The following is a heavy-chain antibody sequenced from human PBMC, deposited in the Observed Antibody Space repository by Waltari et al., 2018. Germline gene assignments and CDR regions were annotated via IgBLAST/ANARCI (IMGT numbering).Heavy chain of an antibody. Sequence: GKGLEWIGSIYYSGSTYYNPSLKSRVTISVDTSKNQFSLKLSSVTAADTAVYYCARQVDDYSNYDDHDAFDIWGQGTMVTVSS. CDR2: IYYSGST. CDR3: ARQVDDYSNYDDHDAFDI. D-gene: IGHD4-4*01. V-gene: IGHV4-39*01. J-gene: IGHJ3*02.